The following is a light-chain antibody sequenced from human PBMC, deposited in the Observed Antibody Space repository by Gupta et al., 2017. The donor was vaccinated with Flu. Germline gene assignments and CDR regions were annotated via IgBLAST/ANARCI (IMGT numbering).Light chain of an antibody. CDR1: QSVSDY. J-gene: IGKJ2*01. CDR2: SPT. Sequence: EMVLTQSPATLSVSPGDRAALSCRASQSVSDYIVWYQQKPGQPPRLLLFSPTTRAAGIPPRFSVSGSGTDFTLTISSLEPEDFAVYYCQQRSNRPMYTFGQGTRLDI. CDR3: QQRSNRPMYT. V-gene: IGKV3-11*01.